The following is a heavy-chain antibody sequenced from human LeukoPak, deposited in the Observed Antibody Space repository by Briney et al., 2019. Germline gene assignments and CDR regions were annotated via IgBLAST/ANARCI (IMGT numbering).Heavy chain of an antibody. V-gene: IGHV3-9*03. CDR2: ISWNSGSI. CDR3: AKDVKERGYSYANHAFDI. Sequence: PGGSLRLSCAASGFTFDDYAMHWVRQAPGKGLEWVSGISWNSGSIGYADSVKGRFTIPRDNAKNSLYLQMNSLRAEDMALYYCAKDVKERGYSYANHAFDIWGQGTMVTVSS. CDR1: GFTFDDYA. D-gene: IGHD5-18*01. J-gene: IGHJ3*02.